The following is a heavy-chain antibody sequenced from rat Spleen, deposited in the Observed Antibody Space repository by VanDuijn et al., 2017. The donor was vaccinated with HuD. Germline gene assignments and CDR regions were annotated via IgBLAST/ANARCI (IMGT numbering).Heavy chain of an antibody. D-gene: IGHD1-11*01. CDR1: GFTFNDYW. J-gene: IGHJ1*01. Sequence: EVQLVESGGGLVQPGRSLKLSCVASGFTFNDYWMTWIRQAPGRGLEWIASIANTGGGTYYPDSVKGRFTISRDNAKSSLYLQMNSLKSEDTATYYCARQGTTTEGIPYWYFDFWGPGTMVTVSS. CDR2: IANTGGGT. CDR3: ARQGTTTEGIPYWYFDF. V-gene: IGHV5-31*01.